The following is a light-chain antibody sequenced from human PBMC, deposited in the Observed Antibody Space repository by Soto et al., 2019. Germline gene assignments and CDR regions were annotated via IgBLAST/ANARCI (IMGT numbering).Light chain of an antibody. CDR3: HQRSNWPGT. Sequence: EIVLTQSPATLSLSPGERATLSCRASQSVSSYLAWYQQKPGQAPRLLIYDASNRATGIPARFSGSGSGTDFTLTISRLEPEDFAVYYCHQRSNWPGTFGQGTKLEIK. CDR2: DAS. J-gene: IGKJ2*01. V-gene: IGKV3-11*01. CDR1: QSVSSY.